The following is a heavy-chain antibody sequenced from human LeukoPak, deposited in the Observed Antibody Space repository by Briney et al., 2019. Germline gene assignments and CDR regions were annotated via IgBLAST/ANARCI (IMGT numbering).Heavy chain of an antibody. CDR1: GFTFSTAY. CDR3: AKELEGVAGTRYFDY. J-gene: IGHJ4*02. D-gene: IGHD6-19*01. V-gene: IGHV3-53*01. Sequence: PGGSLTLSCTTSGFTFSTAYLTWVRQAPGKGLEWISLTISGSTTSYADSVKGRFTISSDNLKNKLYLQMNSLTTGATAVYYCAKELEGVAGTRYFDYWGQGTLVTVSS. CDR2: TISGSTT.